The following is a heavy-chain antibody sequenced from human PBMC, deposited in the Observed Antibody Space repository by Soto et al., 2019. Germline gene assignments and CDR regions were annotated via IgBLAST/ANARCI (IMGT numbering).Heavy chain of an antibody. V-gene: IGHV4-59*08. CDR2: IYYSGST. Sequence: SETLSLTCSVSGGSISSYYWSWIRQPPGKGLEWIAYIYYSGSTNYNPSLKSRVTISVDTSKNQFSLKLSSVTAADTAVYYCARRRGHYYYYYGMDVWGQGTTVTVSS. J-gene: IGHJ6*02. CDR1: GGSISSYY. CDR3: ARRRGHYYYYYGMDV.